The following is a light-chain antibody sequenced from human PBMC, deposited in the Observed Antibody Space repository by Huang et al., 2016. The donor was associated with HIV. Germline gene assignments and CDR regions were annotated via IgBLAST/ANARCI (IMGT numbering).Light chain of an antibody. Sequence: EIEMTQSPATLSVSPGERATLSCRASQSVNSNLAWYQQKPGQAPRLLIFGASTRATGIPDRFSGSGSGTEFTLTISSLQSEDFAVYYCQHYNNWPYTFGQGAKVEI. CDR1: QSVNSN. CDR3: QHYNNWPYT. CDR2: GAS. V-gene: IGKV3-15*01. J-gene: IGKJ2*01.